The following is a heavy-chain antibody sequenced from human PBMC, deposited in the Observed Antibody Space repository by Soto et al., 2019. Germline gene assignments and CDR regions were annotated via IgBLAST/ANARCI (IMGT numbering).Heavy chain of an antibody. CDR2: IYPSGTT. D-gene: IGHD2-21*01. CDR1: GGSVSSGGFS. Sequence: QLQLQESGSGLVKPSQTLSLTCAVSGGSVSSGGFSWSWIRQPPGRGLEWIGYIYPSGTTYYSPSLENRVTISLDRSKNHFSLKLTSVTAADTAVYFCARGGDYYFESWGQGTLVTVSS. J-gene: IGHJ4*02. V-gene: IGHV4-30-2*01. CDR3: ARGGDYYFES.